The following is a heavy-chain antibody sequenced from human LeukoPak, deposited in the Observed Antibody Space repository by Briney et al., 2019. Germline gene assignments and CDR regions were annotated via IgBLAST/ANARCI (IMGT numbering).Heavy chain of an antibody. CDR2: IYSGGST. CDR3: AKRGVVIRVILVGFHKEAYYFDS. CDR1: GFTVSSNY. D-gene: IGHD3-22*01. Sequence: GGSLRLSCAASGFTVSSNYMSWVRQAPGKGLEWVSVIYSGGSTYYADSVKGRFTISRDNSKNTLYLQMNSLRAEDTAVYFCAKRGVVIRVILVGFHKEAYYFDSWGQGALVTVSS. J-gene: IGHJ4*02. V-gene: IGHV3-53*01.